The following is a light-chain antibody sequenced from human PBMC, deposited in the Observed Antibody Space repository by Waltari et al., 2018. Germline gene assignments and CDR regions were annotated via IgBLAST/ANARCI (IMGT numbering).Light chain of an antibody. CDR1: QSVNNN. J-gene: IGKJ1*01. CDR3: QQYYQWPQT. Sequence: EIVMTQSPATLSVSPGERATLSCRASQSVNNNLAWYQQKPGQAPRLLIYLASIRATGIPARVSGSASGTEFTLTISSLQSEDFAIYYCQQYYQWPQTFGQGTKVEIK. CDR2: LAS. V-gene: IGKV3-15*01.